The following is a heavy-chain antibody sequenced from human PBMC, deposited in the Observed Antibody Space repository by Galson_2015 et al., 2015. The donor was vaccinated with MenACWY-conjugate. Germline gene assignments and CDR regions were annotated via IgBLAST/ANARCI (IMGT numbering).Heavy chain of an antibody. D-gene: IGHD3-10*01. V-gene: IGHV4-59*11. CDR1: GGSISRHY. CDR2: MYYTGSS. Sequence: ETLSLTCTVSGGSISRHYWSWIRPPPGKGLEWIGYMYYTGSSNYNPSLKSRVTISLDTPKNQFSLKLSSVTAADTAVYYCARGVAMVRGVITPPHFDIWGQGTVVTVSS. CDR3: ARGVAMVRGVITPPHFDI. J-gene: IGHJ3*02.